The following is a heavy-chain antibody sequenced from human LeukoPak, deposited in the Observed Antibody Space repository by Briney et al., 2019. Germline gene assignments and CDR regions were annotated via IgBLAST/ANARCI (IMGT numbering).Heavy chain of an antibody. CDR3: ARDQVAPSSTRPDY. D-gene: IGHD6-13*01. V-gene: IGHV3-23*01. J-gene: IGHJ4*02. CDR1: GFTFSSYA. Sequence: PGGSLRLSCAASGFTFSSYAMSWVRQAPGKGLEWVSAISGSGGSTYYADSVKGRFTISRDNAKNSLYLQMNSLRAEDTALYHCARDQVAPSSTRPDYWGQGTLVTVSS. CDR2: ISGSGGST.